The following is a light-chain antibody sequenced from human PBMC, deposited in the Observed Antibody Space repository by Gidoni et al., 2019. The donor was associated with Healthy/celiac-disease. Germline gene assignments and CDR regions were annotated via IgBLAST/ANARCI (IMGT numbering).Light chain of an antibody. J-gene: IGKJ2*01. CDR2: AAS. V-gene: IGKV1-39*01. Sequence: DIQMTQSPSSLSASVGHRVTITCRASQSITSYLNWYQQKPGEAPKLLIYAASSLQSGVPSRFSGSGSGTDFTLTISSLQPEDFATYYCQQTYSTPYTFGQGTKLEIK. CDR1: QSITSY. CDR3: QQTYSTPYT.